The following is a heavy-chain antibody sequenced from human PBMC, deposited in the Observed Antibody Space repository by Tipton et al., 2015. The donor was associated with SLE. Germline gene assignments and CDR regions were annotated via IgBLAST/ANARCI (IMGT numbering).Heavy chain of an antibody. CDR1: GGTFSSYA. CDR2: IIPIFGTA. V-gene: IGHV1-69*01. J-gene: IGHJ3*02. CDR3: ARDRGRVVVVPAATPDAFDI. D-gene: IGHD2-2*01. Sequence: QLVQSGAEVKKPGSSVKVSCKASGGTFSSYAISWVRQAPGHGLEWMGGIIPIFGTANYAQKFQGRVTITADESTSTAYMELSSLRSEDTAVYYCARDRGRVVVVPAATPDAFDIWGQGTMVTVSS.